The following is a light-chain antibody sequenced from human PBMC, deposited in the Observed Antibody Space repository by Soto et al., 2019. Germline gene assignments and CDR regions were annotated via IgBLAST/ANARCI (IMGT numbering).Light chain of an antibody. CDR1: QNIRSN. CDR2: GTF. V-gene: IGKV3-15*01. J-gene: IGKJ1*01. CDR3: QQYNNWPWT. Sequence: EIVLTQSPATLSLSPGERATLSCRASQNIRSNVAWYQQRPGQAPRLLIHGTFTRATGIPARFSGSGSGTEFTLTISTLQSEDFAVYYCQQYNNWPWTFGQGTKVDIK.